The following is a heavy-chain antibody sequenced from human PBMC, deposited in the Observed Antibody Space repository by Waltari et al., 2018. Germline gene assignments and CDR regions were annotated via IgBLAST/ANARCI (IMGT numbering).Heavy chain of an antibody. D-gene: IGHD6-13*01. CDR3: ARERWQQLGYFDY. V-gene: IGHV3-30*01. CDR2: ISNDGSNK. Sequence: QVQLVESGGGVVQPGRSLRLSCAPSGFTFSTYAMHWVRQAPGKGLEWVAVISNDGSNKYYADSVKGRITISRDNSKNTLYLQMNSLRAEDTAVYYCARERWQQLGYFDYWGQGTLVTVSS. J-gene: IGHJ4*02. CDR1: GFTFSTYA.